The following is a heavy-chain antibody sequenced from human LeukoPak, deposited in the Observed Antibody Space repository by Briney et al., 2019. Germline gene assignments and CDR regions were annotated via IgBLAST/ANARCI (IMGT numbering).Heavy chain of an antibody. CDR2: ISGSGGST. D-gene: IGHD4-17*01. V-gene: IGHV3-23*01. CDR1: GFTLRSHA. CDR3: AKQMSTVTFAPFDY. Sequence: GGSLRLSCAASGFTLRSHAMSWVRQAPGKGLEWVSGISGSGGSTYYVDSVKGRFTISRDNSKNTLYLQMNSLRADDTAVYYCAKQMSTVTFAPFDYWGQGTLVTVSS. J-gene: IGHJ4*02.